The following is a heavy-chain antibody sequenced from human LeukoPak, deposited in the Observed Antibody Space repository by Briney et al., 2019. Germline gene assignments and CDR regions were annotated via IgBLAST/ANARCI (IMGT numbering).Heavy chain of an antibody. D-gene: IGHD3-22*01. CDR2: IYSGGST. Sequence: GGSLRLSCAASGFTVSSNYMSWVRQAPGKGLEWVSVIYSGGSTYYADSVKGRFTISRDNSKNTLYLQMNSLRAEDTAVYYCAKREDYYDSSCLDYWGQGTLVTVSS. CDR1: GFTVSSNY. CDR3: AKREDYYDSSCLDY. J-gene: IGHJ4*02. V-gene: IGHV3-53*05.